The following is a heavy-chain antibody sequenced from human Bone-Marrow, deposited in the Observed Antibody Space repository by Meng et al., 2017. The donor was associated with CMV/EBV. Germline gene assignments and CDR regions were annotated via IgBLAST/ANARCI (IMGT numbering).Heavy chain of an antibody. V-gene: IGHV3-53*01. CDR1: EFTVSRNY. CDR3: ARDVVVIPAAIYYGMAF. J-gene: IGHJ6*02. D-gene: IGHD2-2*01. Sequence: LSLTCAASEFTVSRNYMNWVRQAPGKGLEWVSVIYGGQTTYYADSVKGRFTISRDNSKNTVFLQMDGLRVEDTAVYYCARDVVVIPAAIYYGMAFWGQGTMVTVSS. CDR2: IYGGQTT.